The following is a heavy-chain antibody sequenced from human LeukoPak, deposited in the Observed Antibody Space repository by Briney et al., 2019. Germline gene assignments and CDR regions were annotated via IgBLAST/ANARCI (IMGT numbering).Heavy chain of an antibody. V-gene: IGHV3-23*01. CDR2: ISGSGDTT. CDR3: AKDYSSSF. Sequence: PGGSLRLSCTVSSFTFSTFAMSWVRQAPGKGLEWVAGISGSGDTTCYAESVKGRFTISRDNSRTTLYLQMNRLRAEDTAIYYCAKDYSSSFWGQGTLVTVSS. CDR1: SFTFSTFA. J-gene: IGHJ4*02. D-gene: IGHD6-6*01.